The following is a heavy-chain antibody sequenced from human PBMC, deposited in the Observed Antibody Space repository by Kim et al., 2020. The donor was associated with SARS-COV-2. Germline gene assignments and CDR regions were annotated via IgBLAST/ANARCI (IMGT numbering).Heavy chain of an antibody. CDR2: INPFNGNI. Sequence: ASVKVSCKASGYTFIMYALHWVRQAPGQRLEWMGWINPFNGNIKYSEKFHDRVTITMDTSASTVHMELNSLRSEDTAVYYCARATGGWSVFDPWGQGSLV. D-gene: IGHD6-19*01. V-gene: IGHV1-3*01. CDR3: ARATGGWSVFDP. J-gene: IGHJ5*02. CDR1: GYTFIMYA.